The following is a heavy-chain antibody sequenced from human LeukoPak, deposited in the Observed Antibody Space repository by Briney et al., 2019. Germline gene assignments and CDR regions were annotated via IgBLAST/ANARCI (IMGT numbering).Heavy chain of an antibody. CDR2: ISYDGSNK. CDR1: GFTFSSYA. V-gene: IGHV3-30-3*01. Sequence: GGSLRLSCAASGFTFSSYAMHWVRQAPGKGLEWVAVISYDGSNKYYADSVKGRFTISRDNSKNTLYLQMNSLRAEDTAVYYCAKDIYYYYMDVWGKGTTVTVSS. J-gene: IGHJ6*03. CDR3: AKDIYYYYMDV.